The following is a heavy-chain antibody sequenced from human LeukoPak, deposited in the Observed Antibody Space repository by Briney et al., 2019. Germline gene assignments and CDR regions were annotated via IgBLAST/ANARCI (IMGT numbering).Heavy chain of an antibody. CDR2: ISASGLT. Sequence: SETLSLTCTVSGGSISSYYWSWIRRPAGKGPEWIGRISASGLTVYNPSLKSRATVSVDTSKNQFSLSLNSVTAADTAVYYCARPYSSSWSDAFDIWGQGTMVTVSS. D-gene: IGHD6-13*01. CDR3: ARPYSSSWSDAFDI. V-gene: IGHV4-4*07. CDR1: GGSISSYY. J-gene: IGHJ3*02.